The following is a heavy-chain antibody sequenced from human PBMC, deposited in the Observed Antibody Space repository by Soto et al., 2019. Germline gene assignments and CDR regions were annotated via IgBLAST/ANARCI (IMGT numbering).Heavy chain of an antibody. V-gene: IGHV2-5*02. J-gene: IGHJ4*02. D-gene: IGHD3-9*01. CDR1: GFSLNTRGVG. CDR2: ISWDGEK. CDR3: AHRRGDLLTGHYYFGF. Sequence: ITLKESGPTLVKPTQTLTLTCTFSGFSLNTRGVGVGWIRQPPGKALEWLALISWDGEKRYSPSLKSRLTITKDTSENQVVLTMTNMDPVDTATYYFAHRRGDLLTGHYYFGFWGQGTLVTVSS.